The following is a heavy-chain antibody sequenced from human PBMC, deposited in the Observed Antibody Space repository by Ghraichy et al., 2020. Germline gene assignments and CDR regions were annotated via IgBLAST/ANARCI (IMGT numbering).Heavy chain of an antibody. CDR2: IYYSGST. CDR1: GGSISSSSYY. CDR3: AGRGGRIAAAGISDY. J-gene: IGHJ4*02. Sequence: ETLSLTCTVSGGSISSSSYYWGWIRQPPGKGLEWIGSIYYSGSTYYNPSLKSRVTISVDTSKNQFSLKLSSVTAADTAVYYCAGRGGRIAAAGISDYWGQGTLVTVSS. D-gene: IGHD6-13*01. V-gene: IGHV4-39*01.